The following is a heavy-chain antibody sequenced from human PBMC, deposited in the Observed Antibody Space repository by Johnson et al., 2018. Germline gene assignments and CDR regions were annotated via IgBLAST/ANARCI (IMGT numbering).Heavy chain of an antibody. CDR2: VYYSGST. V-gene: IGHV4-59*01. J-gene: IGHJ6*02. CDR1: GGSISPYY. CDR3: ARTIAAGPEDYLYYGLDV. D-gene: IGHD6-6*01. Sequence: QVQLQESGPGLVKPSETLSLTCTVSGGSISPYYWSWIRQPPGKGLEWIGYVYYSGSTNYNPSLKSRVTISVDTSKNQFSLNLTSVTAADTAVYYCARTIAAGPEDYLYYGLDVGGQGTTVTVSS.